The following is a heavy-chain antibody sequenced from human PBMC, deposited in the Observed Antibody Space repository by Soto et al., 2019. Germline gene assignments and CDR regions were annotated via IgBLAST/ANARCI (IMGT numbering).Heavy chain of an antibody. CDR1: GFTFTRYS. CDR3: ARESEDLTSNFDY. CDR2: ISSTTNYI. J-gene: IGHJ4*02. Sequence: GGSLRLSCAASGFTFTRYSMNWVRLAPGKGLEWVSSISSTTNYIYYGDSMKGRFTISRDNAKNSLYLEMNSLRAEDTAVYYCARESEDLTSNFDYWGQGTLVTVSS. V-gene: IGHV3-21*06.